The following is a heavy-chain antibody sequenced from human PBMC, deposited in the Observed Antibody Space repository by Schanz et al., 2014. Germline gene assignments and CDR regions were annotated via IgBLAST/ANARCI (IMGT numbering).Heavy chain of an antibody. CDR1: EFTFSTDA. CDR2: VSRSTPDI. CDR3: ANNWNLDY. D-gene: IGHD1-20*01. Sequence: DVHLLESGGGLVQPGGSLRLSCAASEFTFSTDAMSWVRQAPGKGLEWVSYVSRSTPDIYYADSVRGRFTMSRDNSKNTLYLQMNSLRAGDAAVYYCANNWNLDYWGQGTLVTVSS. J-gene: IGHJ4*02. V-gene: IGHV3-23*01.